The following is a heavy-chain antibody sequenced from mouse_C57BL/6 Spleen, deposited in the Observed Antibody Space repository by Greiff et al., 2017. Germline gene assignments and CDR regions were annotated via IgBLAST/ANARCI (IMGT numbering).Heavy chain of an antibody. CDR3: ARGRLYYGSSYWYFDV. D-gene: IGHD1-1*01. V-gene: IGHV1-9*01. Sequence: QVQLQQSGAELMKPGASVKLSCKATGYTFTGYWIEWVKQRPGHGLEWIGEILPGSGSTNYNEKFKGKATFTADTSSNTAYMQLSSLTTEDSAIYYCARGRLYYGSSYWYFDVWGTGTTVTVSS. J-gene: IGHJ1*03. CDR1: GYTFTGYW. CDR2: ILPGSGST.